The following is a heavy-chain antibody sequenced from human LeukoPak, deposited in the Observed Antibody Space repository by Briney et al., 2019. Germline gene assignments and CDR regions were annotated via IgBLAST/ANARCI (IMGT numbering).Heavy chain of an antibody. CDR2: IYSGGST. CDR3: ARHSTQDAFDI. V-gene: IGHV3-66*04. J-gene: IGHJ3*02. Sequence: GGSLRLSCAASGFTVSSNYMSWVRQAPGKGLEWVSVIYSGGSTYYADCVKGRFTISRDNSKNTLYLQMNSLRAEDTAVYYCARHSTQDAFDIWGQGTMVTVSS. CDR1: GFTVSSNY. D-gene: IGHD3-3*02.